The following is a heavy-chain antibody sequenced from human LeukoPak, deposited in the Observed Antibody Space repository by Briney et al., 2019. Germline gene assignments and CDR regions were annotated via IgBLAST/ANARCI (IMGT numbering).Heavy chain of an antibody. CDR1: GYTFTSYD. CDR3: ARGAGGRARNWFDP. D-gene: IGHD1-14*01. J-gene: IGHJ5*02. CDR2: MNPNSGNT. V-gene: IGHV1-8*03. Sequence: GASVNVSCKASGYTFTSYDINWVRQATGQGLEWMGWMNPNSGNTGYAQKFQGRVTITRNTSISTAYMELSSLRSEDTAVYYCARGAGGRARNWFDPWGQGTLVTVSS.